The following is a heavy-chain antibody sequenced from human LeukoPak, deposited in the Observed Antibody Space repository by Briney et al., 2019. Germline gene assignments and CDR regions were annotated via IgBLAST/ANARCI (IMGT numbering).Heavy chain of an antibody. CDR2: IKQDGSAK. CDR1: GFIFSSSW. CDR3: ARGLDSSKLDY. Sequence: GGSLRLSCAASGFIFSSSWVGWARRATGKGREWVANIKQDGSAKYYVDSVKGRFTISRDNAKNSLYLQMNSLIGEDTAVYYCARGLDSSKLDYWGQGTLVTVSS. V-gene: IGHV3-7*04. D-gene: IGHD6-13*01. J-gene: IGHJ4*02.